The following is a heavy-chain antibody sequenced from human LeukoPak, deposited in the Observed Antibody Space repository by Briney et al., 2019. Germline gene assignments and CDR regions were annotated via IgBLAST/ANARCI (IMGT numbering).Heavy chain of an antibody. CDR3: ARARPPDYSSGWYTFDY. CDR2: ISSSSSYI. CDR1: GFTFSSYS. D-gene: IGHD6-13*01. V-gene: IGHV3-21*01. J-gene: IGHJ4*02. Sequence: GGSLRLSCAVSGFTFSSYSMNWVRQAPGKGLEWVSSISSSSSYIYYADSVKGRFTISRDNAKNSLYLQMNSLRAEDTAVYYCARARPPDYSSGWYTFDYWGQGTLVTVSS.